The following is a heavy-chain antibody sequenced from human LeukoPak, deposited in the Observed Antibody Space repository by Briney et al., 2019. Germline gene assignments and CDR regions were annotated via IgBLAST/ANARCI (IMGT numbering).Heavy chain of an antibody. CDR1: GGSFSGYY. J-gene: IGHJ6*03. D-gene: IGHD6-13*01. CDR2: INHSGST. V-gene: IGHV4-34*01. CDR3: ARGHSSSWYRYYYMDV. Sequence: PSETLSLTCAVYGGSFSGYYWSWIRQPPGKGLEWIGEINHSGSTNYNPSLKSRVTMSVDTSKNQFSLKLSSVTAADTAVYYCARGHSSSWYRYYYMDVWGKGTTVTISS.